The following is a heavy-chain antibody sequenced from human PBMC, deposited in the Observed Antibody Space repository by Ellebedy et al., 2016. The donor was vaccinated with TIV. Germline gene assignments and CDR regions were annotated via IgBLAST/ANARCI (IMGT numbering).Heavy chain of an antibody. CDR1: GLIVRSTY. J-gene: IGHJ3*02. CDR2: IHTGGDT. Sequence: ESLKISCAASGLIVRSTYMSWVRQAPGKGLEWISVIHTGGDTNYADSVKGRFTMSRDTSKNTVHLQINSVRVEDTAVYYCAGETFNDVDLIIWGVLDTWGQGTMVTVSS. CDR3: AGETFNDVDLIIWGVLDT. V-gene: IGHV3-66*01. D-gene: IGHD1-1*01.